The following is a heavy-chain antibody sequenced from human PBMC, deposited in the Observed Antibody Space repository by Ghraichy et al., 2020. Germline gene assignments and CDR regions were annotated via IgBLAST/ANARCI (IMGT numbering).Heavy chain of an antibody. V-gene: IGHV1-18*01. CDR1: GYTFISYG. CDR3: VRGINWFDP. J-gene: IGHJ5*02. CDR2: ITTKSGNT. Sequence: ASVKVSCKASGYTFISYGITWVRQAPGQGLEWMGWITTKSGNTQYARKFQGRVTMTTDTSTSTAYMELRSLRSDDTALYYCVRGINWFDPWGQGTLVTVSS.